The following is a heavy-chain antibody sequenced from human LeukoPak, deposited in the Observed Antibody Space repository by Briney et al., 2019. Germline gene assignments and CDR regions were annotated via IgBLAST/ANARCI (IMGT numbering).Heavy chain of an antibody. D-gene: IGHD1-7*01. J-gene: IGHJ5*02. Sequence: GASVKVSCKASGYTFASYAFSWVRQAPGQGLEWMGSISAYNGNTNYAQKFQGRVTMTRDTSTSTVYMELSSLRSEDTAVYYCASRITGTTKGFDPWGQGTLVTVSS. CDR3: ASRITGTTKGFDP. V-gene: IGHV1-18*01. CDR2: ISAYNGNT. CDR1: GYTFASYA.